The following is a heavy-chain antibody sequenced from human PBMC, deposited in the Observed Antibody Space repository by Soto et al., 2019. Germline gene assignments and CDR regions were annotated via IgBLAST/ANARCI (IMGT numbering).Heavy chain of an antibody. V-gene: IGHV3-7*01. CDR2: IKENGSEK. Sequence: EVQLVESGGGLVQPGGSLRLSCAASEFTFSGYWMSWVRQAPGKGLEWVANIKENGSEKYYVDSVKGRFTISRDNAKKSLSLQMNSLRVDDTAVYFCACGGALARTFWGQGTLGIVSS. CDR3: ACGGALARTF. CDR1: EFTFSGYW. D-gene: IGHD6-19*01. J-gene: IGHJ4*01.